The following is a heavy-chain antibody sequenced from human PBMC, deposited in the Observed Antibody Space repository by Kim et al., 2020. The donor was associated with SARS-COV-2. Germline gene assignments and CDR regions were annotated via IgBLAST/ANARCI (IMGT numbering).Heavy chain of an antibody. D-gene: IGHD1-26*01. J-gene: IGHJ5*02. CDR3: AKVKGVGATTKWFDP. CDR1: GFTFSSYG. V-gene: IGHV3-30*18. Sequence: GGSLRLSCAASGFTFSSYGMHWVRQAPGKGLEWVAVISYDGSNKYYADSVKGRFTISRDNSKNTLYLQMNSLRAEDTAVYYCAKVKGVGATTKWFDPWGQGTLVTVSS. CDR2: ISYDGSNK.